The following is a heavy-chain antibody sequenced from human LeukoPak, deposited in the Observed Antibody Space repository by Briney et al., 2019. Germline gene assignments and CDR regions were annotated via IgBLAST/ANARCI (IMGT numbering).Heavy chain of an antibody. J-gene: IGHJ4*02. D-gene: IGHD1-26*01. CDR3: ARDGTWWELGNYFDY. CDR1: GFTFSSYG. CDR2: IWYDGANK. Sequence: PGGSLRLSCAASGFTFSSYGMHWVRQAPGKGLEWEAVIWYDGANKYYADSVKGRFTISRDNSKNTLYLQMNSLRAEDTAVYYCARDGTWWELGNYFDYWGQGTLVTVSS. V-gene: IGHV3-33*01.